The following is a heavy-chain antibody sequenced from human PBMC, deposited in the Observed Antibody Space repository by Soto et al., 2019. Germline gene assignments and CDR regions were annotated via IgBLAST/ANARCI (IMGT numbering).Heavy chain of an antibody. CDR2: INHSGST. CDR1: GGSFRDYY. V-gene: IGHV4-34*01. CDR3: ARTSRFDS. J-gene: IGHJ4*02. Sequence: QVHLQQWGAGLLKSSETLSLTCAVYGGSFRDYYWSWVRQPPGKGLEWIGQINHSGSTNYNPSLKSRVTISVDTSKNQFSLKLSSVTAADPAVYYCARTSRFDSWGQGTLVTVSS. D-gene: IGHD6-6*01.